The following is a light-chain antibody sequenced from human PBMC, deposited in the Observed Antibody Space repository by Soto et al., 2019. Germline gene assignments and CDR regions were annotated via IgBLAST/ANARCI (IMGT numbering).Light chain of an antibody. CDR3: QQYGT. Sequence: DIQMTQSPSRLSPSVGDRVTITCRASRSISDWLAWYQQKPGKAPELLIFDASNLKSGVSSRFSGSGSGTEFTLTISSLQPDDFATDYCQQYGTFGQGTKVDI. J-gene: IGKJ1*01. V-gene: IGKV1-5*01. CDR2: DAS. CDR1: RSISDW.